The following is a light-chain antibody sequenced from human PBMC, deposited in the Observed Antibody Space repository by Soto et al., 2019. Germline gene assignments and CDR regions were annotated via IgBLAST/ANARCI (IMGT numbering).Light chain of an antibody. CDR1: SSDIGGYNF. J-gene: IGLJ1*01. Sequence: QSALTQPASVSGSPGQSITISCTGTSSDIGGYNFVSWYQHHPGRAPKLMIYEVSNRPSGVSNRFSGSKSGDTASLTISGLRAEYEADYYCTSYRTTTTLLYVFGTGTKVTVL. CDR2: EVS. CDR3: TSYRTTTTLLYV. V-gene: IGLV2-14*01.